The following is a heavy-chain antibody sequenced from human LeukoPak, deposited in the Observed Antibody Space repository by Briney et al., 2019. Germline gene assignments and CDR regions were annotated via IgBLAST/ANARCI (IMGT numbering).Heavy chain of an antibody. CDR3: AKDQYEASLAAAGTWAFDI. V-gene: IGHV3-23*01. CDR2: ISDSGSSI. Sequence: GGSLRLSCAASGFTFSTYAMSWVRQAPGKGLEWVSTISDSGSSIYYADSVKGRFTISRDNAKNSLYLQINSLRAEDTALYYCAKDQYEASLAAAGTWAFDIWGQGTMVTVSS. D-gene: IGHD6-13*01. CDR1: GFTFSTYA. J-gene: IGHJ3*02.